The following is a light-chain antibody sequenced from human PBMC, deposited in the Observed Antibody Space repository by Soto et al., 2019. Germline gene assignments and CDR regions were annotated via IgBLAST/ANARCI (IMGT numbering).Light chain of an antibody. Sequence: EIVLTQSPGTLSLSPGERATLSCRASQSVSGNYLAWYQQKPGQAPRLLIYGTSSRATGIPDRFSGSGSGTDYTLTITSLEPADFSVYYCHQLCNSPLYTFGQGTKLEIK. CDR3: HQLCNSPLYT. V-gene: IGKV3-20*01. CDR2: GTS. CDR1: QSVSGNY. J-gene: IGKJ2*01.